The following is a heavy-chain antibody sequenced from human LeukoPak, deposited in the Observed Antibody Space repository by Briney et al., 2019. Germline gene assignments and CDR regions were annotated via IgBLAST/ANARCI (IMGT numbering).Heavy chain of an antibody. CDR3: ARLAYSSSPWFDY. J-gene: IGHJ4*02. V-gene: IGHV4-34*01. CDR1: GGSFSGYY. CDR2: INHSGST. D-gene: IGHD6-6*01. Sequence: SETLSLTCAVYGGSFSGYYWSWIRQPPGKGLEWIGEINHSGSTNYNPSLKSRVTISVDTSKNQFSLKLSSVTAADTAVYYCARLAYSSSPWFDYWGQGTLVTVSS.